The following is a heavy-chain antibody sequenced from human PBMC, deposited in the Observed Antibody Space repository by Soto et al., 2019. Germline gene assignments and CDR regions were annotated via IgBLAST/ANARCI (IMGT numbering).Heavy chain of an antibody. CDR3: AKDFTASGDSGLGGAYYYYGMDV. CDR1: GFTFSSYG. D-gene: IGHD5-12*01. CDR2: ISYDGSNK. Sequence: GGSLRLSCAASGFTFSSYGMHWVRQAPGKGLEWVAVISYDGSNKYYADSVKGRFTISRDNSKNTLYLQMNSLRAEDTAVYYCAKDFTASGDSGLGGAYYYYGMDVWGQGTTVTVSS. V-gene: IGHV3-30*18. J-gene: IGHJ6*02.